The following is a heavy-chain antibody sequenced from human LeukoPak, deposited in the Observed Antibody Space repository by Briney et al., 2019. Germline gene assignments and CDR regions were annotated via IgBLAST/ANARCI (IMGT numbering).Heavy chain of an antibody. CDR1: GFTFTSNY. D-gene: IGHD6-19*01. Sequence: GASLRLSCAASGFTFTSNYMSWVRQAPGKGLEWVSVIYSGGSTYYADSVKGRFTISRDNSKNTLYLQMNSLRAEDTAVYCCASGGIAVADSFWGQGTLVTVSS. CDR3: ASGGIAVADSF. V-gene: IGHV3-53*01. J-gene: IGHJ4*02. CDR2: IYSGGST.